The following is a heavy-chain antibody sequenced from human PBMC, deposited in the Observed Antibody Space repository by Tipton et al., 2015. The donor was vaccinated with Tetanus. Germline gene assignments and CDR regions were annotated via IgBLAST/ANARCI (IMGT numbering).Heavy chain of an antibody. D-gene: IGHD1-1*01. CDR1: GDSISSILYY. CDR3: AKHRPSTGTAPSLIYNCFDP. Sequence: TLSLTCTVSGDSISSILYYWAWIRQSPGRGLEWIGSVYYGGNTFYNPSLKSRLTISADTSKNQFSLKVTSVTAAETAVYYCAKHRPSTGTAPSLIYNCFDPWGQGALVTVSS. V-gene: IGHV4-39*01. CDR2: VYYGGNT. J-gene: IGHJ5*02.